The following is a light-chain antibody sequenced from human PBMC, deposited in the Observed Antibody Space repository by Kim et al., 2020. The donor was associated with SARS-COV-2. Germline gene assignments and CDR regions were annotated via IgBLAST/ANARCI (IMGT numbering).Light chain of an antibody. J-gene: IGLJ1*01. V-gene: IGLV2-14*03. Sequence: GQSITISCSGTSGDIGNSNSVSWYQQHSGEAPRLIIYDVRYRPSGVSARFSGSKSANMASLTISGLRSEDEADYYCCSTSNTLDYVFGSGTKVTVL. CDR3: CSTSNTLDYV. CDR2: DVR. CDR1: SGDIGNSNS.